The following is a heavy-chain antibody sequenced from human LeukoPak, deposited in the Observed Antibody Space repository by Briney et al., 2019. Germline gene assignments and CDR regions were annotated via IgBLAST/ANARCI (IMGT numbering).Heavy chain of an antibody. J-gene: IGHJ4*02. Sequence: GGSLRLSCAASGFTFSSYGMSWVRQAPGQGLEWVANINQDGSEKYYLDSAKGRFTISRDNARNSLYLQMNSLRAEDTAVYYCARDVQVATIYPLDYWGQGTLDTVSS. CDR3: ARDVQVATIYPLDY. CDR1: GFTFSSYG. V-gene: IGHV3-7*01. D-gene: IGHD5-12*01. CDR2: INQDGSEK.